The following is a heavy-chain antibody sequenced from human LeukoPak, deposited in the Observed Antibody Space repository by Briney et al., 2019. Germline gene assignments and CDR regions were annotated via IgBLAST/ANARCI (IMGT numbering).Heavy chain of an antibody. CDR2: IKEDGSKD. J-gene: IGHJ4*02. CDR1: GFQFSTYW. Sequence: GGPLRLPCAPSGFQFSTYWMSWFRPPPGKGLEWVANIKEDGSKDYYVDSVKSRFTISRDNAKNSLYLQMSSLRVEDSAVYYCAKLSFGGVIVPPFFDYWGQGTLVTVSS. CDR3: AKLSFGGVIVPPFFDY. V-gene: IGHV3-7*03. D-gene: IGHD3-16*02.